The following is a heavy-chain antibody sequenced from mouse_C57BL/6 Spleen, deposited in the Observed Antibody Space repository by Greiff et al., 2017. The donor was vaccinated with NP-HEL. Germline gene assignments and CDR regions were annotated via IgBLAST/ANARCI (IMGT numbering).Heavy chain of an antibody. V-gene: IGHV14-4*01. CDR1: GFNIKDDY. CDR2: IDPENGDT. Sequence: DVQLQESGAELVRPGASVKLSCTASGFNIKDDYMHWVKQRPEQGLEWIGWIDPENGDTEYASKFQGKATITADTSSNTAYLQLSSLTSEDTAVYYCTRHYYGSSPYAMDYWGQGTSVTVSS. J-gene: IGHJ4*01. D-gene: IGHD1-1*01. CDR3: TRHYYGSSPYAMDY.